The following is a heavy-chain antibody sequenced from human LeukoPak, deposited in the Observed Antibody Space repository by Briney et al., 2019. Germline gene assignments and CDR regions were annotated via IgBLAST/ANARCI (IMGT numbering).Heavy chain of an antibody. V-gene: IGHV3-74*01. CDR3: ARGEYCSGGSCGDYGDYAGDY. CDR2: INSDGSST. Sequence: PGGSLRLSCAASGFTFSSYWMHWVRQAPGKGLVWVSRINSDGSSTSYADSVKGRFTISRDNAKNTLYLQMNSLRAEDTAVYYCARGEYCSGGSCGDYGDYAGDYWGQGTLVTVSS. D-gene: IGHD2-15*01. J-gene: IGHJ4*02. CDR1: GFTFSSYW.